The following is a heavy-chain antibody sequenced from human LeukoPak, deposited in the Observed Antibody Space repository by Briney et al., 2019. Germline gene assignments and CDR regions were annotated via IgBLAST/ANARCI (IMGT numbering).Heavy chain of an antibody. Sequence: GGCLRLSCAASGFTFSSYMMNWVRQATGKALECVSYINSNSRTIYHTDSVKGRFTVSRDNAKNSLYLQMNSLRDEDTAVYYCARDPTISGSYSDYWGQGTLVTVS. D-gene: IGHD1-26*01. CDR2: INSNSRTI. J-gene: IGHJ4*02. CDR3: ARDPTISGSYSDY. CDR1: GFTFSSYM. V-gene: IGHV3-48*02.